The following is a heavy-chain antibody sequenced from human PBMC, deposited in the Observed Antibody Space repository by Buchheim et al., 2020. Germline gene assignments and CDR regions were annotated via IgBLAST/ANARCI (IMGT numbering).Heavy chain of an antibody. J-gene: IGHJ6*02. CDR3: TTDFSTVTTLYYYYGMDV. V-gene: IGHV3-15*01. CDR1: GFTFSNAW. CDR2: IKSKTDGGTT. D-gene: IGHD4-17*01. Sequence: EVQLVESGGGLVKPGGSLRLSCAASGFTFSNAWMSWVRQAPGKGLEWVGRIKSKTDGGTTDYAAPVKGRFTIPRDDSKNTLYLQMNSLKTEDTAVYYCTTDFSTVTTLYYYYGMDVWGQGTT.